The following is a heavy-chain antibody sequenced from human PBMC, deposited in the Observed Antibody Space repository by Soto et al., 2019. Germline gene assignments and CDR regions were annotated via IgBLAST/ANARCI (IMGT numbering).Heavy chain of an antibody. CDR2: IFYSGST. CDR3: ARHDEKQTHRGWRWFDP. D-gene: IGHD2-15*01. CDR1: GDSMSGSYYY. Sequence: TLSLTCTVSGDSMSGSYYYWGWIRQPPGKGLEWIASIFYSGSTYYNPSLKSRVTISVDTSKNQFSLDLTSVTAADMSVYYCARHDEKQTHRGWRWFDPWGRGTLVTVSS. V-gene: IGHV4-39*01. J-gene: IGHJ5*02.